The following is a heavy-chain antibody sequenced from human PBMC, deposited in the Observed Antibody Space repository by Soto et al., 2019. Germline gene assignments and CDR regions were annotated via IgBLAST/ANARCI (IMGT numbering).Heavy chain of an antibody. Sequence: PSETLSLTCAVSGGSISSGGYSWSWIRQPPGKGLECIGYIYHSVTTYYNPSLKSRVTISVDRSKNQFSLKLSSVTAADTAVYYCARVRTDYGDYVLFDYWGQGTLVTVSS. D-gene: IGHD4-17*01. CDR2: IYHSVTT. CDR3: ARVRTDYGDYVLFDY. J-gene: IGHJ4*02. CDR1: GGSISSGGYS. V-gene: IGHV4-30-2*01.